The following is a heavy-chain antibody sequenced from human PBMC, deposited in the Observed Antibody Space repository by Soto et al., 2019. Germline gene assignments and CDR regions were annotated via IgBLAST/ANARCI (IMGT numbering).Heavy chain of an antibody. CDR2: IYYSGST. V-gene: IGHV4-31*03. J-gene: IGHJ5*02. Sequence: QVQLQESGPGLVKPSQTLSLTCTVSGGSISSGGYYWSWIRQHPGKGLEWIGYIYYSGSTYYNPSLKRRVTISVDTSKNQFSLKLSSVTAADTAVYYCAIDLRLQKKENWFDPWGQGTLVTVSS. CDR3: AIDLRLQKKENWFDP. D-gene: IGHD4-4*01. CDR1: GGSISSGGYY.